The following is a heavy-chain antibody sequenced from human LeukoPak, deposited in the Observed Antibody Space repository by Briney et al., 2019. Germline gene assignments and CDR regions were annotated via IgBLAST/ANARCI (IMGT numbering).Heavy chain of an antibody. D-gene: IGHD2-2*01. CDR1: GFTFSSYG. CDR2: IWYDRSNK. V-gene: IGHV3-33*01. Sequence: PGRSLRLPCAASGFTFSSYGMHWVRQAPGKGLEWVAVIWYDRSNKYYADSVKGRFTISRDNSKNTLYLQMNSLRAEDTAVYYCARADYQLLSPSYNWFDPWGQGTLVTVSS. J-gene: IGHJ5*02. CDR3: ARADYQLLSPSYNWFDP.